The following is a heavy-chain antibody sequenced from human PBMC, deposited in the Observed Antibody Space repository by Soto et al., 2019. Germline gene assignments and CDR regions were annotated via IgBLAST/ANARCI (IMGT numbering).Heavy chain of an antibody. CDR2: IYYSGST. V-gene: IGHV4-59*01. CDR3: ARGYCTGGTCYRFNFDN. J-gene: IGHJ4*02. D-gene: IGHD2-15*01. Sequence: QVQLQESGPGLVKPLETLSLTCTVSGGSISSYYWSWIRQPPGKGLEWIGYIYYSGSTNYNPSLKSRVTISVDTSKNQFSLKLSSVTAADTAVYYCARGYCTGGTCYRFNFDNWGQGTLVTVSS. CDR1: GGSISSYY.